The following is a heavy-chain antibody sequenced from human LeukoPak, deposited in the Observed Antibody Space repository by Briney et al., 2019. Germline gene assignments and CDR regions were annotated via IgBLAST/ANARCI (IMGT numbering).Heavy chain of an antibody. CDR2: ISSSSSYI. J-gene: IGHJ4*02. Sequence: PGGSLRLSCAASGFTFSSYSMNWVRQAPGKGLEWVSSISSSSSYIYYADSVKGRFTISRGNSKNTLYLQMNSLRAEDTALFYCAKSDCSTIGCKRLHYWGQGTLVTVSS. CDR3: AKSDCSTIGCKRLHY. D-gene: IGHD2-2*01. CDR1: GFTFSSYS. V-gene: IGHV3-21*04.